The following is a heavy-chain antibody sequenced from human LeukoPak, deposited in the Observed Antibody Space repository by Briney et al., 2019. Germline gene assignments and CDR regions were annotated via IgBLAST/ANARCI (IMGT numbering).Heavy chain of an antibody. CDR1: GFTFSSYS. D-gene: IGHD3-9*01. CDR2: ISSSSSYI. CDR3: ARDLSYYDILTGYYGGYYFDY. J-gene: IGHJ4*02. V-gene: IGHV3-21*01. Sequence: GGSLRLSCAASGFTFSSYSMNWVRQAPGKGLEWVSSISSSSSYIYYADSVKGRFTISRDNAKNSLYLQMNSLRAEDTAVYYCARDLSYYDILTGYYGGYYFDYWGQGTLVTVSS.